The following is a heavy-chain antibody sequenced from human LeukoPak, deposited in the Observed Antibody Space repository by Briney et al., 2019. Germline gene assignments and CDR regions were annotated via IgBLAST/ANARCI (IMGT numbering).Heavy chain of an antibody. CDR1: GYTFTSYY. D-gene: IGHD4-17*01. V-gene: IGHV3-30*04. Sequence: SCKASGYTFTSYYMHWVRQAPGKGLEWVTVISYDGSNKYFAESVKGRFTVSRDNSKNTLYLQMNSLRADDTAIYYCARDSPVTTLSYWGQGTLVTVSS. CDR3: ARDSPVTTLSY. CDR2: ISYDGSNK. J-gene: IGHJ4*02.